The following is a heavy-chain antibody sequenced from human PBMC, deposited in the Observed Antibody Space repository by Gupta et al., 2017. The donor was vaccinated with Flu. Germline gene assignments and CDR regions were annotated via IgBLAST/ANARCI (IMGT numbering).Heavy chain of an antibody. V-gene: IGHV4-59*13. CDR1: GGSMSDFY. D-gene: IGHD3-10*01. Sequence: QVQLQESGPGLVTPSETLSLSCTVSGGSMSDFYWTWIRQPPGKGLEWIGYIYYTGSTDYNPSLRGRVTISVDTSNNQFSLKMTSVTAADTAVYYCARVSWFGELHYFRDYWGQGTLVTVSS. J-gene: IGHJ4*02. CDR3: ARVSWFGELHYFRDY. CDR2: IYYTGST.